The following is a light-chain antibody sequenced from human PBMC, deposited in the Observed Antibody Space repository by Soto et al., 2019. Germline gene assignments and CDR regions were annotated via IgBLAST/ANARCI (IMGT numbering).Light chain of an antibody. CDR3: QRSYRSIS. Sequence: DIQMTQSPSSLFASVGDRVTITCRASQSISTYLNWYQQRPGKAPRLLIYDASSLQSGVPSRFSGSGSGTDFTLTISSLQPEDFATYYCQRSYRSISFGQGTRLEMK. CDR2: DAS. CDR1: QSISTY. V-gene: IGKV1-39*01. J-gene: IGKJ5*01.